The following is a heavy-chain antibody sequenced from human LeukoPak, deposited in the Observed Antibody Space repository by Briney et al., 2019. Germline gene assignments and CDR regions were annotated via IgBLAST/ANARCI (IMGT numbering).Heavy chain of an antibody. D-gene: IGHD2-8*01. CDR2: INPNSGGT. CDR1: GYTFTDYY. J-gene: IGHJ6*02. CDR3: ARDFLGRTNGGSNYFGMDV. V-gene: IGHV1-2*04. Sequence: GASVKVSCKASGYTFTDYYMHWVVQAPGQGLEWMGWINPNSGGTNYAQKFQDWVSLTRDTSIGTAFMELSSLRSDATAIYYCARDFLGRTNGGSNYFGMDVWGQGTTVTVSS.